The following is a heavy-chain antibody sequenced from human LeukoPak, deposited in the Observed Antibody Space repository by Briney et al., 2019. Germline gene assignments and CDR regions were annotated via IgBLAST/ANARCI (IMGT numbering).Heavy chain of an antibody. CDR3: AEASWVSNADAVL. Sequence: GGSLRLSCEASGFTFSNYAMSWVRQAPARGLEWVSSLRGDGDTFYADSVKGRFTLSRDDSRNTVYLHLNNLRVEDTAVYYCAEASWVSNADAVLWGQGTLVTVYS. D-gene: IGHD1-1*01. CDR1: GFTFSNYA. J-gene: IGHJ4*02. CDR2: LRGDGDT. V-gene: IGHV3-23*01.